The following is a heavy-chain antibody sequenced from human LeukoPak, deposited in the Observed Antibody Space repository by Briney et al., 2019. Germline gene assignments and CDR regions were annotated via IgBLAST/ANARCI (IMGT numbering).Heavy chain of an antibody. CDR3: ARESAVPGVFDY. CDR2: IIPIFGTA. Sequence: ASVKVSCKASGGTFSSYAISWVRQAPGQGLEWMGGIIPIFGTANYAQKFQGRVTITADKSTSTAYMELSSLRSEDTAVYYCARESAVPGVFDYWGQGTLVTVSS. V-gene: IGHV1-69*06. J-gene: IGHJ4*02. CDR1: GGTFSSYA. D-gene: IGHD3-10*01.